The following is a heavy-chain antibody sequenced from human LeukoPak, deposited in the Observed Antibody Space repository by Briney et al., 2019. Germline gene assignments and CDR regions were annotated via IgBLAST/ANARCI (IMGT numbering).Heavy chain of an antibody. CDR3: AKANSGTSYYFDY. D-gene: IGHD3-10*01. CDR1: GFTFSSYS. Sequence: TGGSLRLSCAASGFTFSSYSMNWVRQAPGKGLEWVSAVSGHGGKTYYAESVKGRFTISRDNSNNILFLQMNSLRAEDTALYYCAKANSGTSYYFDYWGQGTLVTVSS. CDR2: VSGHGGKT. J-gene: IGHJ4*02. V-gene: IGHV3-23*01.